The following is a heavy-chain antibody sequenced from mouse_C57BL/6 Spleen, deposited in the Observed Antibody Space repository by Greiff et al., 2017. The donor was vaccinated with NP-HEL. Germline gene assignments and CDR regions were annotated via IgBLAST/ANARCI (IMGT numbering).Heavy chain of an antibody. CDR1: GYAFSSSW. J-gene: IGHJ1*03. Sequence: VQLQESGPELVKPGASVKISCKASGYAFSSSWMNWVKQRPGKGLEWIGRIYPGDGDTNYNGKFKGKATLTADKSSSTAYMQLSSLTSEDSAVYFWARFGDYGSSYDWYFDVWGTGTTVTVSS. CDR2: IYPGDGDT. D-gene: IGHD1-1*01. CDR3: ARFGDYGSSYDWYFDV. V-gene: IGHV1-82*01.